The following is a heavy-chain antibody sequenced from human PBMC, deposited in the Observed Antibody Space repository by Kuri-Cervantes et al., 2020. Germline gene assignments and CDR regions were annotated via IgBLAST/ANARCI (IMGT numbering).Heavy chain of an antibody. D-gene: IGHD2-21*02. CDR2: IAVGSGNT. CDR3: AALVTKGVPIWFDP. J-gene: IGHJ5*02. V-gene: IGHV1-58*01. Sequence: SVKVSCKASGSTFTSSAVQWVRQARGQRLEWIGWIAVGSGNTNYAQKFQERVSITRDMSTSTAYMELSSLRSEDTAVYYCAALVTKGVPIWFDPWGQGTLVTVSS. CDR1: GSTFTSSA.